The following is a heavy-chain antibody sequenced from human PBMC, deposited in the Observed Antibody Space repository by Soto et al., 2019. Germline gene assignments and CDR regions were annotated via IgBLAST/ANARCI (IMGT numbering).Heavy chain of an antibody. Sequence: VSSVSNAWMTWVRQAPGKGLEWVGRIRGKNHGGTTDYATPVKGRFSISRDDSKNTVFLRMNSLKTEDTAVYYCTTDFWSGDHYFDCWGQGTLVTVSS. D-gene: IGHD3-3*01. CDR3: TTDFWSGDHYFDC. V-gene: IGHV3-15*07. CDR2: IRGKNHGGTT. J-gene: IGHJ4*02. CDR1: VSSVSNAW.